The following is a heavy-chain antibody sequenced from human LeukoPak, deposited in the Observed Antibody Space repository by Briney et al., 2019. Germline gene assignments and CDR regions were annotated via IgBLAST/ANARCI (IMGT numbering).Heavy chain of an antibody. V-gene: IGHV4-30-2*01. CDR3: AMSGYEFLYYFDY. D-gene: IGHD5-12*01. CDR2: IYHSGST. Sequence: PSETLSLTCTVSGGSISSGGYYWSWIRQPPGKGLEWIGYIYHSGSTYYNPSLKSRVTISVDRSKNQFSLKLSSVTAADTAVYYCAMSGYEFLYYFDYWGQGTLVTVSS. CDR1: GGSISSGGYY. J-gene: IGHJ4*02.